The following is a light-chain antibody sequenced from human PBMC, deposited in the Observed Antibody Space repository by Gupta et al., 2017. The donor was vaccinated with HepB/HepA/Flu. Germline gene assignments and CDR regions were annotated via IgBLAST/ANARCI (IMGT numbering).Light chain of an antibody. CDR1: QSLVHSNGNTF. J-gene: IGKJ1*01. V-gene: IGKV2-24*01. CDR3: MQTTQWPWT. Sequence: VMTTPPLSSPVTLGQPASISCRSSQSLVHSNGNTFLSWLQQRPGQPPRRLIYRISNRFSGVPDRFSGSGSETDFTLEISRVEAEDVGVYYCMQTTQWPWTFGQGTKVEVK. CDR2: RIS.